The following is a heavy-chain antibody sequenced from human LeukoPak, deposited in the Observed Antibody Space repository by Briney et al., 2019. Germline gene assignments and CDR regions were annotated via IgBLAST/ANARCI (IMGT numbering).Heavy chain of an antibody. Sequence: GGSLRLSCAASGFPFGSHAMKWVRQAPGKGLEWVSVIYSGGSTYYADSVKGRFTISRDNSKNTLYLQMNSLRAEDTAVYYCARDTRVFDAFDIWGQGTMVTVSS. D-gene: IGHD2-2*01. CDR2: IYSGGST. V-gene: IGHV3-53*01. CDR3: ARDTRVFDAFDI. J-gene: IGHJ3*02. CDR1: GFPFGSHA.